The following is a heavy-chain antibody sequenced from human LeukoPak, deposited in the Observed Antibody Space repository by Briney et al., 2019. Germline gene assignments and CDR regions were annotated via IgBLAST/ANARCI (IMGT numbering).Heavy chain of an antibody. J-gene: IGHJ4*02. D-gene: IGHD6-19*01. CDR2: INHSGST. V-gene: IGHV4-34*01. CDR3: ARGGPGYSSGWYVPAISYFDY. CDR1: GGSFYGFY. Sequence: SETLSRTCAVYGGSFYGFYWGWIRPPPGKGLEWIGEINHSGSTNYNPSLKRRVTISVDTCKNQFSLKLSSVNAADTAVYYCARGGPGYSSGWYVPAISYFDYWGQGTLVTVSS.